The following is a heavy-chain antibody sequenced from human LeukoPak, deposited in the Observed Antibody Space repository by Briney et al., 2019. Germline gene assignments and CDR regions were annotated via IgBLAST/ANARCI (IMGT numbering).Heavy chain of an antibody. J-gene: IGHJ4*02. D-gene: IGHD5-24*01. CDR3: ARRIRDGYNRFDY. CDR2: INPNSGGT. Sequence: ASVKVSCKASGYTFTGYYMHWVRQAPGQGLEWMGWINPNSGGTNYAQKFQGRVTMTRDTSISTAYMELSRLRSDDTAVHYCARRIRDGYNRFDYWGQGTLVTVSS. V-gene: IGHV1-2*02. CDR1: GYTFTGYY.